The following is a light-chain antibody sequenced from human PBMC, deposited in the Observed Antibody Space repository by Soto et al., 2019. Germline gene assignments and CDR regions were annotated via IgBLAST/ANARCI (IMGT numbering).Light chain of an antibody. CDR2: DAS. J-gene: IGKJ2*01. V-gene: IGKV1-5*01. CDR3: QQYKTYYT. Sequence: DVQMTQSPSTLSAAIGDRVTITCRGSQNISSSLAWYQQTPGKAPKLLIYDASILESGVPSRFSGSGSGTEFTLTINSLQPDDFATYYCQQYKTYYTFGQGTKLEI. CDR1: QNISSS.